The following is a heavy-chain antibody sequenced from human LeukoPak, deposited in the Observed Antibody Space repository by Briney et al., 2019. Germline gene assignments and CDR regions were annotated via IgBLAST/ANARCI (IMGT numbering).Heavy chain of an antibody. V-gene: IGHV1-2*02. J-gene: IGHJ4*02. Sequence: ASVKVSCKASGYTFTGYYMHWVRQAPGQGLEWKGWINPNSGGTNYAQKFQGRVTMTRDTSISTAYMELSRLRSDDTAVYYCARDRALAQLFDYWGQGTLVTVSS. CDR2: INPNSGGT. D-gene: IGHD1-1*01. CDR3: ARDRALAQLFDY. CDR1: GYTFTGYY.